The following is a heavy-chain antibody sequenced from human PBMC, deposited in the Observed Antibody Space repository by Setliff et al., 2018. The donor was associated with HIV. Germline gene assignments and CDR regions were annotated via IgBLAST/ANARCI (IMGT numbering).Heavy chain of an antibody. V-gene: IGHV1-18*01. J-gene: IGHJ4*02. Sequence: GASVKVSCKTSGYTFTTSGISWVRQAPGQGLEWMGWINIYSGNTNYAQKLQGRVTMTTDTSTSTAYMELRSLRSDDTAVYYCARVFRDYYDSSGYYFDYWGQGTLVTVSS. CDR1: GYTFTTSG. D-gene: IGHD3-22*01. CDR3: ARVFRDYYDSSGYYFDY. CDR2: INIYSGNT.